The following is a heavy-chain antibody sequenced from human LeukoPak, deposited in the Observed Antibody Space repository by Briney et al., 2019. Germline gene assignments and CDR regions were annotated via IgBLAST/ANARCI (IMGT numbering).Heavy chain of an antibody. CDR1: GFTFSNYA. CDR3: AKDLYTSRYACCFDY. V-gene: IGHV3-23*01. Sequence: GESLRLSCAASGFTFSNYAMNWVRQAPGKGLEWVSGVSGGGSSTYYADSVKGRFTISRDNSKNMLYLQMNSLRAEDTAVYYCAKDLYTSRYACCFDYWGQGTLVTVSS. D-gene: IGHD6-13*01. CDR2: VSGGGSST. J-gene: IGHJ4*02.